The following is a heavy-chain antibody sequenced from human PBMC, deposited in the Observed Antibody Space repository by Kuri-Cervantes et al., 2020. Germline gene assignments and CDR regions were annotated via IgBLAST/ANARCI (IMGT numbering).Heavy chain of an antibody. J-gene: IGHJ3*02. CDR1: GFTLSDYF. Sequence: GESLKISCAASGFTLSDYFMSWVRQAPGKGLEWLSYISSSGSSIYYADSVKGRFTISRDNAKNSLYLQMNSLRAEDTAVYYCLRAFDIWGQGTMVTVSS. V-gene: IGHV3-11*04. CDR2: ISSSGSSI. CDR3: LRAFDI.